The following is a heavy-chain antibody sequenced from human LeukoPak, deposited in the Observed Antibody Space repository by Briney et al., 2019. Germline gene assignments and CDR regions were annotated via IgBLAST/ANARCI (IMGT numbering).Heavy chain of an antibody. CDR3: ARDPTAYCSGGSCYSGALDY. D-gene: IGHD2-15*01. CDR2: ISGYNVNI. CDR1: GYTFTNYG. Sequence: ASVKVSCKASGYTFTNYGISWVRQAPGQGLEWMGWISGYNVNINYAQKLQGRVTMTTDTSTSTAYMELRSLRSDDTAVYYCARDPTAYCSGGSCYSGALDYGGQGPLVTVSS. V-gene: IGHV1-18*01. J-gene: IGHJ4*02.